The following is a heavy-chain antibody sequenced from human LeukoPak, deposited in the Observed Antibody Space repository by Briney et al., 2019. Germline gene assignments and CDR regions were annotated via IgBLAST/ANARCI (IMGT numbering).Heavy chain of an antibody. V-gene: IGHV1-18*04. CDR2: ISAYNGKT. J-gene: IGHJ4*02. CDR3: ARSAYYYDSSGFLQPAYCDY. Sequence: ASVKVSCKTSGYTFTIYATTWVRQAPGQGPEWMGWISAYNGKTIYAQKFQGRVTMTTNTSTSTVYMELTSLRSDDTAVYYCARSAYYYDSSGFLQPAYCDYWGQGTQITVSS. CDR1: GYTFTIYA. D-gene: IGHD3-22*01.